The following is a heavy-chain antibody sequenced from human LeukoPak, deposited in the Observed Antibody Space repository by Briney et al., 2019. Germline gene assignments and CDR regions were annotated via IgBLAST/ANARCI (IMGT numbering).Heavy chain of an antibody. CDR2: MYSGGST. J-gene: IGHJ4*02. CDR1: GFTVSSDY. D-gene: IGHD1-14*01. V-gene: IGHV3-66*01. Sequence: GGSLRLSCAASGFTVSSDYMSWVRQAPGKGLEWVSVMYSGGSTHYTDSVKGRFTISRDNFKNTLYLQMNSLRVDDPAVYYCARGMGPESSDYFDYWGQGTLVTVSS. CDR3: ARGMGPESSDYFDY.